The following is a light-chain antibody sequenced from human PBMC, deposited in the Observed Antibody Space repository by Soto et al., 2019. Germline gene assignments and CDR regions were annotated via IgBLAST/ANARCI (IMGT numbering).Light chain of an antibody. J-gene: IGKJ2*01. V-gene: IGKV1-39*01. CDR1: QSISRY. CDR3: QQSYSTPYT. CDR2: AAT. Sequence: DIPMTQSPSSLSAFVGDRVTITCRASQSISRYLNWYQHKLGRAPKLLIYAATNLQSGVPSRFSGSGSGTDFTLTVSSLQPEDFATYYCQQSYSTPYTFGQGTKVEIK.